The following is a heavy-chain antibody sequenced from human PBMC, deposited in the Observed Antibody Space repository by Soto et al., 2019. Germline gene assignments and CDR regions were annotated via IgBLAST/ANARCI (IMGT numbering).Heavy chain of an antibody. CDR2: IYYSGST. Sequence: SETLSRTCTVSGGSISSGDYYWSWILQPPGKGLEWIGYIYYSGSTYYNPSLKSRVTISVDTSKNQFSLKLSSVTAADTAVYYCARDRYSGYDFYYYYGMDVWGQGTTVTVS. D-gene: IGHD5-12*01. CDR1: GGSISSGDYY. CDR3: ARDRYSGYDFYYYYGMDV. V-gene: IGHV4-30-4*01. J-gene: IGHJ6*02.